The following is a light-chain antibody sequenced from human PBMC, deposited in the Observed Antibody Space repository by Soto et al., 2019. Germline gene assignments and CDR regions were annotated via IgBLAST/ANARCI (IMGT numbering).Light chain of an antibody. CDR3: QQRNYWLS. CDR1: QSVSSN. J-gene: IGKJ4*01. V-gene: IGKV3-15*01. CDR2: GAS. Sequence: EIVMTQSPATLSVSPGERATLPCRASQSVSSNLAWYQQKPGQAPRLLIYGASTRATGIPARFSGSGSGTDFTLTISSLEPEDFAVYYCQQRNYWLSFGGGTKVDIK.